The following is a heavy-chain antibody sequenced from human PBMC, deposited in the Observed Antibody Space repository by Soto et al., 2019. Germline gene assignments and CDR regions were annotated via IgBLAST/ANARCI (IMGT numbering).Heavy chain of an antibody. CDR2: MNPNSGNT. D-gene: IGHD6-19*01. CDR1: GYTFTSYD. V-gene: IGHV1-8*01. Sequence: ASVKVSCKASGYTFTSYDINWVRQATGQGLEWMGWMNPNSGNTGYAQKFQGRVTMTRNTSISTAYMELSSLRSEDTAVYYCAGGQRIAVAGLYYYYMDVSGKGTTVTVPS. CDR3: AGGQRIAVAGLYYYYMDV. J-gene: IGHJ6*03.